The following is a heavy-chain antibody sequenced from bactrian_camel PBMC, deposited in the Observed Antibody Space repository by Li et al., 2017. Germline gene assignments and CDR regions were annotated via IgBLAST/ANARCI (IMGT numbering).Heavy chain of an antibody. J-gene: IGHJ4*01. Sequence: QLVESGGGSVQAGGSLRLSCAASGQISSDYCMGWYRQVPGKAREAVALIGDDGATKYADSVNGRFIVSRDNAKNTVYLQMDNLKPTTLPCTTVRLNGPRIVRLRFRDLALSSHLLTGARGPRSPSP. D-gene: IGHD1*01. CDR3: RLNGPRIVRLRFRDLALSSHLLT. CDR1: GQISSDYC. V-gene: IGHV3S53*01. CDR2: IGDDGAT.